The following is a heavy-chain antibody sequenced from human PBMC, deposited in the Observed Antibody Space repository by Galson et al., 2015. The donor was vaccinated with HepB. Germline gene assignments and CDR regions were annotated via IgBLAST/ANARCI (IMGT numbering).Heavy chain of an antibody. CDR2: IYYSGST. D-gene: IGHD1-20*01. Sequence: SETLSLTCTVSGGSVSSGSYYWSWIRQPPGKGLEWIGYIYYSGSTNYNPSLKSRVTISVDTSKNQFSLKLSSVTAADTAVYYCARDSGGITGTTSPFDYWGQGTLVTVSS. CDR3: ARDSGGITGTTSPFDY. CDR1: GGSVSSGSYY. J-gene: IGHJ4*02. V-gene: IGHV4-61*01.